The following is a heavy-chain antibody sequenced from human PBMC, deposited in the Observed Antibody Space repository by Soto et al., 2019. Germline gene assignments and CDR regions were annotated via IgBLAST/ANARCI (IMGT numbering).Heavy chain of an antibody. V-gene: IGHV2-70*01. D-gene: IGHD6-13*01. J-gene: IGHJ4*01. Sequence: SGPTLVNPTQTLTLTCTFPGFSLTTSAMCVSWIRQPPGKALEWLALIDWDDDKYYSTSLRTRLTISKDTSKNQVVLTMTNMDPVDTATYFCARVDYSSSWPLSDYWGHGTLVTVSS. CDR1: GFSLTTSAMC. CDR2: IDWDDDK. CDR3: ARVDYSSSWPLSDY.